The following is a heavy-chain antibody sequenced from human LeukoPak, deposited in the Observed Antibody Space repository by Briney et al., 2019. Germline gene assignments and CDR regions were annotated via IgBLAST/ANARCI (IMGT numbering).Heavy chain of an antibody. CDR2: ISSSSSYI. J-gene: IGHJ4*02. Sequence: GGSLRLSCAASGFTFSSYSMNWVRQAPGKGLEWVSSISSSSSYIYYADSVKGQFTISRDNAKNSLYLQMNSLRAEDTAVYYCARENDILTGYSAELDYWGQGTLVTVSS. D-gene: IGHD3-9*01. CDR3: ARENDILTGYSAELDY. V-gene: IGHV3-21*01. CDR1: GFTFSSYS.